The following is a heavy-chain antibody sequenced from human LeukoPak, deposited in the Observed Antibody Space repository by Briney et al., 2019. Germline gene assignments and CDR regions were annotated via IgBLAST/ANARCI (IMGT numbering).Heavy chain of an antibody. CDR1: GFTFSSYA. Sequence: GGSLRLSCSASGFTFSSYAMHWVRQAPGQRLEWMGWINAGNGNTKYSQKFQGRVTITRDTSASTAYMELSSLRSEDTAVYYCARGLVLRFLVPMSYGMDVWGQGTTVTVSS. J-gene: IGHJ6*02. V-gene: IGHV1-3*01. D-gene: IGHD3-3*01. CDR3: ARGLVLRFLVPMSYGMDV. CDR2: INAGNGNT.